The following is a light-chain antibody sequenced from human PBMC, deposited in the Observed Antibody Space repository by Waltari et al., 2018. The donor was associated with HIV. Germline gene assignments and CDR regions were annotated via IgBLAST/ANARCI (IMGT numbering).Light chain of an antibody. J-gene: IGKJ2*01. Sequence: EIVMTQSPATLSVSPGERATLSCRASQSFSSDLAWYQHKPGQAPRLLIYGASTRAAGIPARFSGSRSGTEFTLTISSLQSEDFAVYYCQQYNNWPLSFGQGTKLEIK. V-gene: IGKV3-15*01. CDR2: GAS. CDR1: QSFSSD. CDR3: QQYNNWPLS.